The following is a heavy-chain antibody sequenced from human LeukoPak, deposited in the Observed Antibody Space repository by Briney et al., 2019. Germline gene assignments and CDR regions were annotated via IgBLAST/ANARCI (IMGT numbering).Heavy chain of an antibody. CDR3: ARATLIAAAGNWFDP. D-gene: IGHD6-13*01. CDR2: IYYSGST. J-gene: IGHJ5*02. CDR1: GGSISSYY. V-gene: IGHV4-59*01. Sequence: PSETLSLTCTVSGGSISSYYWSWIRQPPGKGLEWIGYIYYSGSTNYNPSPKSRVTISVGTSKNQFSLKLSSVTAADTAVYYCARATLIAAAGNWFDPWGQGTLVTVSS.